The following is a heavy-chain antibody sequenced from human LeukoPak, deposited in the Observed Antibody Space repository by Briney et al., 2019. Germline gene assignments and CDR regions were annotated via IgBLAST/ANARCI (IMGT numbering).Heavy chain of an antibody. D-gene: IGHD6-13*01. V-gene: IGHV5-51*04. CDR3: ARRGISAAGWFDP. CDR1: GYSFTSFW. CDR2: NYPGDSGT. Sequence: ESLKISCRCPGYSFTSFWIGWARHVPGKGLGWMGLNYPGDSGTRYSPPFRGQVTIPADQPTSTGYLEWSSLKAPDTAMYSCARRGISAAGWFDPWGQGTLVTVSS. J-gene: IGHJ5*02.